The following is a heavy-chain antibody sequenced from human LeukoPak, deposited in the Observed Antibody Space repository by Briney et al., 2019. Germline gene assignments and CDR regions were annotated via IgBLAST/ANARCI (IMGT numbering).Heavy chain of an antibody. CDR3: ARTHFQRELLRYWYFDL. D-gene: IGHD1-26*01. CDR2: IYYSGST. Sequence: SETLSLTCTVSGGSISSYYWSWLRQPPGKGLEWIGYIYYSGSTNYNPSLKSRVTIPVDTSKNQFSRKLSSVTAADTAVYYCARTHFQRELLRYWYFDLWGRGTLVTVSS. J-gene: IGHJ2*01. CDR1: GGSISSYY. V-gene: IGHV4-59*01.